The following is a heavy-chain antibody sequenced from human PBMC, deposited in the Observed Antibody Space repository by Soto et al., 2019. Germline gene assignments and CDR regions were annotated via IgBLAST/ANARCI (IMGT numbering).Heavy chain of an antibody. V-gene: IGHV1-46*01. Sequence: QVQLVQSGAELKNPGASVKVACKASGYKFTTYFIHWVRQAPGQGLEWMGMIHPSGDTGYAQKFRGRGTMTIDTSTTTAYMELRNLTSEDTAVYFSVRGYCTTSPCSGDFQFWGQGTLVTVSS. J-gene: IGHJ1*01. CDR2: IHPSGDT. CDR1: GYKFTTYF. D-gene: IGHD2-15*01. CDR3: VRGYCTTSPCSGDFQF.